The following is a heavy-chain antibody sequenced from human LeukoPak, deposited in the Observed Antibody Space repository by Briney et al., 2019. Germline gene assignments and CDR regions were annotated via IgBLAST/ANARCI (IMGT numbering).Heavy chain of an antibody. V-gene: IGHV3-7*05. J-gene: IGHJ1*01. CDR3: SLEGSSWYRYFQH. D-gene: IGHD6-13*01. Sequence: PGGSLRLSCAASGFTFSSYWMSWVRQAPGKGLEWVANIKQDGSEKYYVDSVKGRFTISRDNAENSLYLQMNSLRAEDTAVYYSSLEGSSWYRYFQHWGQGTLVTVSS. CDR2: IKQDGSEK. CDR1: GFTFSSYW.